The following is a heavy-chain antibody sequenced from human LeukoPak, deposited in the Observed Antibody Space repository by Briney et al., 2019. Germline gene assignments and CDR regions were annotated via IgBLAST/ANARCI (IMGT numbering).Heavy chain of an antibody. D-gene: IGHD5/OR15-5a*01. Sequence: GGSLRLSCAASGFTFSSYGMHWVRQAPGKGLEWVAVISYDGSNKYYADSVKGRFTISRDNSKNTLYLQMNSLRAEDTAVYYCAKDWVGLSITWGQGTLATVPS. CDR2: ISYDGSNK. V-gene: IGHV3-30*18. CDR1: GFTFSSYG. J-gene: IGHJ5*02. CDR3: AKDWVGLSIT.